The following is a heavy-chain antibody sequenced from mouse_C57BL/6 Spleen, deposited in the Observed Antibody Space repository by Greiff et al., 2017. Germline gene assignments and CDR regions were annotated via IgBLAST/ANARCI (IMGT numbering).Heavy chain of an antibody. CDR1: GYAFSSSW. J-gene: IGHJ3*01. CDR3: ARWATVVAGAY. D-gene: IGHD1-1*01. CDR2: IYPGDGDT. V-gene: IGHV1-82*01. Sequence: LEESGPELVKPGASVKISCKASGYAFSSSWMNWVKQRPGKGLEWIGRIYPGDGDTNYNGKFKGKATLTADKSSSTAYMQLSSLTSEDSAVYFCARWATVVAGAYWGQGTLVTVSA.